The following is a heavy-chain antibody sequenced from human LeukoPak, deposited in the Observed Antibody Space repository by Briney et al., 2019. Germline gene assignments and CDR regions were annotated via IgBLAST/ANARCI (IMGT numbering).Heavy chain of an antibody. J-gene: IGHJ4*02. D-gene: IGHD3-22*01. V-gene: IGHV4-59*01. CDR3: ARDLGYDSSGYYL. CDR1: GGSISSYY. CDR2: IYYSGST. Sequence: SETLSLTCTVSGGSISSYYWSWIRQPPGKGLEWIGYIYYSGSTNYNPPLKSRVTISVDTSKNQFSLKLSSVTAADTAVYYCARDLGYDSSGYYLWGQGTLVTVSS.